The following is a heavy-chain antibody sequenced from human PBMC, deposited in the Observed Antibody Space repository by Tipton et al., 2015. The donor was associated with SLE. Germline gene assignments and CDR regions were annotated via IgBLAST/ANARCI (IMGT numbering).Heavy chain of an antibody. Sequence: TLSLTCTVSGGSIISGGYYWSWIRQHPGKGLEWIGYIYYSGSTYYNPSLKSRVTISVDTSKNQFSLKLSSVTAADTAVYYCARHRRDDFWNVQWYYFDHWGQGTLVTVSS. V-gene: IGHV4-31*03. CDR2: IYYSGST. CDR1: GGSIISGGYY. D-gene: IGHD3-3*01. CDR3: ARHRRDDFWNVQWYYFDH. J-gene: IGHJ4*02.